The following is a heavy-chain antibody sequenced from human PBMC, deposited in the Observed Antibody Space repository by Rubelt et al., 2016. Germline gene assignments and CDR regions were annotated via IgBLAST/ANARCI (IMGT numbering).Heavy chain of an antibody. J-gene: IGHJ5*02. CDR1: GFSLITNGVG. D-gene: IGHD3-10*02. Sequence: QITLKESGPSLVRPTQTLTLTCTFSGFSLITNGVGVGWIRQPPGKALEWLALIYWDDAKRYSPSLKRRLTITKGTSKNQVGFTMTNIDPGETATYYCAHVPQFRWFATWGQGTLGTVSS. CDR3: AHVPQFRWFAT. CDR2: IYWDDAK. V-gene: IGHV2-5*02.